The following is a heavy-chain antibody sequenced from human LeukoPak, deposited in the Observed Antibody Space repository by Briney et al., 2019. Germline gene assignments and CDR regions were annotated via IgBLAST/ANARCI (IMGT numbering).Heavy chain of an antibody. CDR1: GFTFSSYE. CDR2: ISSSGGTI. J-gene: IGHJ4*02. D-gene: IGHD4-23*01. V-gene: IGHV3-48*03. Sequence: GGSLRLSCAASGFTFSSYEMHWVRQAPGKGLEWVSYISSSGGTIYYADSVKGRFTISRDNAKNSLYLQMNSLRAEDTAVYYCARDYGGSSPFDYWGQGTLVTVSS. CDR3: ARDYGGSSPFDY.